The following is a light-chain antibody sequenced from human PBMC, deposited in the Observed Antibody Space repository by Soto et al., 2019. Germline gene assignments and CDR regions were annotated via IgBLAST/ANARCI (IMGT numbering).Light chain of an antibody. CDR3: QQYHDWPPT. V-gene: IGKV3-15*01. CDR2: DAS. Sequence: EIVMTQSPVTLSLSPGERASLPCRASQSVTRNLAWYQQDPGQAPRLIIYDASTRVTDIPDRFSGSWYGTEFTLTISSMQYEDFAIYYCQQYHDWPPTFGQGTTVAIK. CDR1: QSVTRN. J-gene: IGKJ1*01.